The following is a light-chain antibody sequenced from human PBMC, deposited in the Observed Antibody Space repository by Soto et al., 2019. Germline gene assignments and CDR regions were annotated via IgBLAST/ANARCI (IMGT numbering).Light chain of an antibody. V-gene: IGKV3-15*01. J-gene: IGKJ4*01. Sequence: IVLPKSQGTLSLSPGERSTISCRASQSVSSNLAWYQPKPGQAPRLLIYGASTRATGIPARFSGSWSGKEGTLTISSLQSEEVAVYYGQQYNNWPLTGGGGTKGDIK. CDR3: QQYNNWPLT. CDR1: QSVSSN. CDR2: GAS.